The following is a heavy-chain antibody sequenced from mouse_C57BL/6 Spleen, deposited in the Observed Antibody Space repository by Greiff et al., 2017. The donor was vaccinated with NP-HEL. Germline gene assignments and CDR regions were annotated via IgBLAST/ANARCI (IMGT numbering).Heavy chain of an antibody. CDR2: INPNNGGT. D-gene: IGHD2-3*01. Sequence: EVQLQQSGPELVKPGASVKISCKASGYTFTDYYMNWVKQSHGKSLEWIGDINPNNGGTSYNQKFKGKATLTVDKSSSTAYMELRSLTSEDSAVYYCARDYDGNYGYWGQGTTLTVSS. CDR1: GYTFTDYY. CDR3: ARDYDGNYGY. V-gene: IGHV1-26*01. J-gene: IGHJ2*01.